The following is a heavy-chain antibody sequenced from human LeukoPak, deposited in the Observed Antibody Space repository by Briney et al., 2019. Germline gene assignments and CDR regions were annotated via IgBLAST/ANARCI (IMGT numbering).Heavy chain of an antibody. D-gene: IGHD3-3*01. J-gene: IGHJ6*03. Sequence: GASVKVSCKAFGYTFTGYWMHWVRQAPGQGPEWMGVISPSGGSTIYAQKFKGRVTLTRDMSTSTDYLELSSLRSEDTAVYYCARAPAGVANMDVWGKGTTVTVSS. CDR3: ARAPAGVANMDV. V-gene: IGHV1-46*01. CDR1: GYTFTGYW. CDR2: ISPSGGST.